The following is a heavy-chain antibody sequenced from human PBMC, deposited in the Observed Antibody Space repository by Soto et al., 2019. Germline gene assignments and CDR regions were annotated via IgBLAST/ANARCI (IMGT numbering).Heavy chain of an antibody. CDR1: GFNVSAYT. J-gene: IGHJ4*02. CDR2: ISSDGNHK. CDR3: ARWEQPLFDY. Sequence: QVKLVESGGGVVQPGRSLRLSCAASGFNVSAYTMHWVRQAPGKGLEGVAVISSDGNHKYYTDSVKGRFTISRDTSTNTLYLQMNSLRAEDTAVYYCARWEQPLFDYWGQGTLVTVSS. V-gene: IGHV3-30-3*01. D-gene: IGHD1-26*01.